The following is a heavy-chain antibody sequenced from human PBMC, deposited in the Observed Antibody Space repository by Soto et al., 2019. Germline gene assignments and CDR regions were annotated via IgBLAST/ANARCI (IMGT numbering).Heavy chain of an antibody. CDR1: GYTFTGYY. J-gene: IGHJ5*02. CDR3: ARDRYDSSGYFSWFDP. Sequence: ASVKVSCKASGYTFTGYYMHWVRQAPGQGLEWMGWINPNSGGTNYAQKFQGWVTMTRDTSISTAYMELSRLRSDDTAVYYCARDRYDSSGYFSWFDPWGQGTLVTVSS. D-gene: IGHD3-22*01. V-gene: IGHV1-2*04. CDR2: INPNSGGT.